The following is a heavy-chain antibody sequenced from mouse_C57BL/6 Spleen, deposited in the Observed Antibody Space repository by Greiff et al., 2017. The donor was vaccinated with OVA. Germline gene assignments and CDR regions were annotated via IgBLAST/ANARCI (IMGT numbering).Heavy chain of an antibody. Sequence: QVQLQQSGAELVKPGASVKLSCKASGYTFTSYWMQWVKQRPGQGLEWIGEIDPSDSYTNYNQKFKGKATLTVDTSSSTAYMQLSSLTSEDSAVYYCARGRPIYYDYDEFAYWGQGTLVTVSA. D-gene: IGHD2-4*01. CDR1: GYTFTSYW. V-gene: IGHV1-50*01. CDR3: ARGRPIYYDYDEFAY. CDR2: IDPSDSYT. J-gene: IGHJ3*01.